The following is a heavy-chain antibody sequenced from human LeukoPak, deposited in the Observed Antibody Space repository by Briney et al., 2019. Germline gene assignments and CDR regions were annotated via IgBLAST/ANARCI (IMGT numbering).Heavy chain of an antibody. J-gene: IGHJ3*02. Sequence: GASVKVSCKASGYTFTSYYMHWVRQAPGQGLEWMGIINPSGGSTSYAQKFQGSVTMTRDTSTSTVYMELSSLRSEDTAVYYCARATMVRGADDAFDIWGQGTMVTVSS. V-gene: IGHV1-46*01. D-gene: IGHD3-10*01. CDR1: GYTFTSYY. CDR2: INPSGGST. CDR3: ARATMVRGADDAFDI.